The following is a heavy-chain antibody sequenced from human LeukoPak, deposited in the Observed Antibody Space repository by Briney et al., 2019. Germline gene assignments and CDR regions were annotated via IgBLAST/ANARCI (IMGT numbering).Heavy chain of an antibody. CDR3: ARGPSITMVRGGQWYYYMDV. V-gene: IGHV1-2*02. D-gene: IGHD3-10*01. CDR2: INPNSGGT. CDR1: GYTFTGYY. Sequence: WASVKVCCKASGYTFTGYYMHWVRQAPGQGLEWMGWINPNSGGTNYAQKFQGRVTMTRDTSTSTVYMELSSLRSEDTAVYYCARGPSITMVRGGQWYYYMDVWGKGTTVTISS. J-gene: IGHJ6*03.